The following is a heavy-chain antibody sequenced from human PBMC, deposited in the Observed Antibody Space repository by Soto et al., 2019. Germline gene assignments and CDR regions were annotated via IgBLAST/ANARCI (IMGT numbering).Heavy chain of an antibody. V-gene: IGHV4-30-4*01. CDR2: IYYSGST. CDR3: ASSSYGYTFYDY. D-gene: IGHD5-18*01. J-gene: IGHJ4*02. Sequence: QVQLQESGPGLVKPSQTLSLTCTVSGGSISSGDYYWSWIRQPPGKGLEWIGYIYYSGSTYYNPSLARRVTISVETSRSRFSLKLGSVTAADTAVYYCASSSYGYTFYDYWGQGTLVTVSS. CDR1: GGSISSGDYY.